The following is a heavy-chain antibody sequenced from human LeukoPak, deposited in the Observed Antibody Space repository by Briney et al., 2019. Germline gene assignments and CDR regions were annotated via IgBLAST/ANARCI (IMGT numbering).Heavy chain of an antibody. D-gene: IGHD6-19*01. CDR2: IKQDGSEK. Sequence: GGSLRLSCAASGFTFSSYAMSWVRQAPGKGLEWVANIKQDGSEKYYVDSVKGRFTISRDNAKNSLYLQMNSLRAEDTAVYYCARGRAGVDYWGQGTLVTVSS. V-gene: IGHV3-7*01. J-gene: IGHJ4*02. CDR1: GFTFSSYA. CDR3: ARGRAGVDY.